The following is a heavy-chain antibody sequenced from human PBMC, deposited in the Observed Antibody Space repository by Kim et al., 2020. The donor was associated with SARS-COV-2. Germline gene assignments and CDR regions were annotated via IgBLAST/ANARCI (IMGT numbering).Heavy chain of an antibody. D-gene: IGHD4-17*01. V-gene: IGHV4-61*01. CDR2: IYYSGST. Sequence: SETLPLTCTVSGGSVSSGTYYWSWIRQPPGKGLEWIGYIYYSGSTKYNPSLKSRVTISVDTSKNQFSLKLSSVTAADTAVYYCARDLRPWETVTTSNWFDPWGQGTLVTVSS. J-gene: IGHJ5*02. CDR3: ARDLRPWETVTTSNWFDP. CDR1: GGSVSSGTYY.